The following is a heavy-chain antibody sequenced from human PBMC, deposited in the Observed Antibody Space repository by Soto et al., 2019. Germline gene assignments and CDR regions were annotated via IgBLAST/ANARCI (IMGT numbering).Heavy chain of an antibody. CDR1: GFAFSSYG. Sequence: QVQLVESGGGVVQPGKSLRLSCAASGFAFSSYGMHWVRQAPGKGLEWVAVIWYDGSNEHYADSVKGRFTISRDNSKNTLYLPMNSLRPEDTAVYYCARDGTEAGIFLEYCGQGTMVTVSS. D-gene: IGHD1-1*01. J-gene: IGHJ4*02. CDR3: ARDGTEAGIFLEY. V-gene: IGHV3-33*01. CDR2: IWYDGSNE.